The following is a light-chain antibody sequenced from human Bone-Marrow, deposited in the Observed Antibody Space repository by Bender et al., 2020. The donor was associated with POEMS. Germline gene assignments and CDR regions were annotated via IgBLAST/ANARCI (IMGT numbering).Light chain of an antibody. CDR3: CSFAGGPYV. CDR2: DGR. V-gene: IGLV2-23*01. J-gene: IGLJ1*01. CDR1: SSDVGHYNL. Sequence: QSALTQPASVSGSPGQSVTISCTGTSSDVGHYNLVSWHQQHPGKVPKVLLYDGRGQPSGIAPRFTASKSGNVAFLTIATLQTEDGADYYCCSFAGGPYVFGTGT.